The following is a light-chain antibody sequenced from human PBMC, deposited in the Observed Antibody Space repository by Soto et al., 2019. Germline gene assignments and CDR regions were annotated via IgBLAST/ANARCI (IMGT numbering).Light chain of an antibody. J-gene: IGLJ1*01. V-gene: IGLV2-14*01. CDR3: SSYTNSNTRQIV. CDR1: SSDVGGYNY. CDR2: DVS. Sequence: QSVLTQPASVSGSPGQSITISCTGTSSDVGGYNYVSWYQQHPGKAPKFMIYDVSNRPSGVSNRFSGSKSGNTASLTISGFQAEDEADYYCSSYTNSNTRQIVFGTGTKVTV.